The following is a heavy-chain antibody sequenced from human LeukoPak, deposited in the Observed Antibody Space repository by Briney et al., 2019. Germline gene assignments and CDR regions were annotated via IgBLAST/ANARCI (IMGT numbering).Heavy chain of an antibody. CDR3: ARGSRTIELGDDY. Sequence: GGSLRLSCAASGFTFSSYIMSWVRQAPGEGLEWVSAVSGSGGSTNYADSVKGRFTISRDNSKNTLYLQMNSLRAEDTAVYYCARGSRTIELGDDYWGQGTLVTVSS. V-gene: IGHV3-23*01. D-gene: IGHD5-24*01. CDR1: GFTFSSYI. J-gene: IGHJ4*02. CDR2: VSGSGGST.